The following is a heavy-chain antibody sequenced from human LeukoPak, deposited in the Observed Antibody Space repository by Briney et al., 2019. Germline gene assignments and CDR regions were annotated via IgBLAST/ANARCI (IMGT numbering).Heavy chain of an antibody. J-gene: IGHJ4*02. V-gene: IGHV3-7*01. CDR1: QFTFSDYW. CDR3: AKGKGYDD. Sequence: GGSLRLSCAASQFTFSDYWMSWVRQAPGKGLEWVANIKHGGSEKYYVDSVKGRFTISRDNAKNSLYLQMNSLRVEDTAVYYCAKGKGYDDWGQGTLVTVSS. D-gene: IGHD5-12*01. CDR2: IKHGGSEK.